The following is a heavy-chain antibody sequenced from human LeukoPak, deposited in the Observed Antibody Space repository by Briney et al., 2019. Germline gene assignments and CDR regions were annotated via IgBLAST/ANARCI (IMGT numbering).Heavy chain of an antibody. CDR3: ARHPFATPFDY. CDR1: GGSISSGGYY. Sequence: SETLSLTCTVSGGSISSGGYYWSWIRQHPGKGLEWIGYIYYSGSTYYNPSLKSRVTISVDTSKNQFSLKLSSVTAADTAVYYCARHPFATPFDYWGQGILVTVSS. CDR2: IYYSGST. J-gene: IGHJ4*02. D-gene: IGHD2-15*01. V-gene: IGHV4-31*03.